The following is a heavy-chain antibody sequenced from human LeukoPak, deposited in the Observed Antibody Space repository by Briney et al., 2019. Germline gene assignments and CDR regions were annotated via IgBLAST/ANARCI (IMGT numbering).Heavy chain of an antibody. V-gene: IGHV4-39*07. CDR1: GGSISSSSYY. CDR3: ARGLPHIVVVPAAIPGFDP. D-gene: IGHD2-2*01. CDR2: IYYSGSI. Sequence: SETLSLTCTVSGGSISSSSYYWGWIRQPPGKGLEWIGSIYYSGSIYYNPSLKSRVTISVDTSKNQFSLKLSSVTAADTAVYYCARGLPHIVVVPAAIPGFDPWGQGTLVTVSS. J-gene: IGHJ5*02.